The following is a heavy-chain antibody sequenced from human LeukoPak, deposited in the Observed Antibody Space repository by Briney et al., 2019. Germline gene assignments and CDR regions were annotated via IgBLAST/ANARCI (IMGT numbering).Heavy chain of an antibody. CDR1: GFTFSTYE. CDR3: AELGITMIGGV. Sequence: GGSLRLSCAASGFTFSTYEMNWVRQAPGEGLEWVSYISSSGSTIYYADSVKGRFTISRDNAKNSLYLQMNSLRAEDTAVYYCAELGITMIGGVWGKGTTVTISS. CDR2: ISSSGSTI. V-gene: IGHV3-48*03. J-gene: IGHJ6*04. D-gene: IGHD3-10*02.